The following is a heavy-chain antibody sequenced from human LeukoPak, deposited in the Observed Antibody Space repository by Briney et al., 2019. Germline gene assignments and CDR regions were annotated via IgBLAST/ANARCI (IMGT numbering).Heavy chain of an antibody. D-gene: IGHD2-2*01. CDR2: IYYSGST. V-gene: IGHV4-31*03. J-gene: IGHJ4*02. Sequence: KPSQTLSLTCTVSGGSISSGGYYWSWIRQHPGKGLEWIGYIYYSGSTYYHPSLKSRVTISVDTSKNQFSLKLSSVTAADTAVYYGARDWLYCSSTSCYSFFDYWGQGTLVTVSS. CDR1: GGSISSGGYY. CDR3: ARDWLYCSSTSCYSFFDY.